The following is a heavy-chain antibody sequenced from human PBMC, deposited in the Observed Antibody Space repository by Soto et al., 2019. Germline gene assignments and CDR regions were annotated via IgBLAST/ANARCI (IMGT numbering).Heavy chain of an antibody. CDR3: TTDGSFGGVVVAFHL. Sequence: EVQMVESGGGLVKPGGSLRLSCAVSGFSFRDAWMNWVRQAPGKGLEWVGRIKSRAAGGAIDYAAPVKGRFTISGDDSEDTLYLQINSLKTEDTAMYYCTTDGSFGGVVVAFHLWGQGTMLSVCS. CDR1: GFSFRDAW. CDR2: IKSRAAGGAI. J-gene: IGHJ3*01. D-gene: IGHD3-10*01. V-gene: IGHV3-15*07.